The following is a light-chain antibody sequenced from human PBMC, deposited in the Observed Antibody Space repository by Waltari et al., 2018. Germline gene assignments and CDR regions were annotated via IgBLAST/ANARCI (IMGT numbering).Light chain of an antibody. CDR1: NSNVRVNP. J-gene: IGLJ2*01. CDR3: AAWDDSLRAVV. Sequence: QSVLTQPPSASGTPGQRVTISCSGSNSNVRVNPVTWYQHIPGAAPEVLIDSNSQRPSGVPDQIPGSKSGTSASLALSGLQSEDEAHYYCAAWDDSLRAVVFGGGTKVTVL. V-gene: IGLV1-44*01. CDR2: SNS.